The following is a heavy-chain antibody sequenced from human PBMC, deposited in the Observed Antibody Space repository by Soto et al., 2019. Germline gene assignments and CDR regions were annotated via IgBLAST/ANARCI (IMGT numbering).Heavy chain of an antibody. CDR1: GITFSSYA. CDR2: ISGSGSTT. D-gene: IGHD1-1*01. Sequence: EVQLLESGGGLVQPGGSLRLSCAASGITFSSYAMSWVRQAPGKGLEWVSTISGSGSTTYYADSVKGRFTISRDNSKNTLFLQMNSLSAEDAAVYYCAETTTQRFGDWGQGTLVTVSS. J-gene: IGHJ4*02. V-gene: IGHV3-23*01. CDR3: AETTTQRFGD.